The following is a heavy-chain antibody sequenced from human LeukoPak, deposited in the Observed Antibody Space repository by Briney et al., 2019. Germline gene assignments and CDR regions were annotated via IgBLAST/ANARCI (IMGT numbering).Heavy chain of an antibody. CDR3: ARDPRAGGY. Sequence: GGSLRLSCAASGFTFSSYAMSWVRQAPGKGLEWVSSISGNTGSIFYADSVKGRFTISRDNAKNSLYLQMNSLRAEDTAVYYCARDPRAGGYWGQGTLVTVSS. V-gene: IGHV3-21*01. CDR2: ISGNTGSI. CDR1: GFTFSSYA. D-gene: IGHD3-10*01. J-gene: IGHJ4*02.